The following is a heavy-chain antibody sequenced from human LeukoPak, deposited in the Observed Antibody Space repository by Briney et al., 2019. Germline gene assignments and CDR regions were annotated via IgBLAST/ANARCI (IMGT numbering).Heavy chain of an antibody. Sequence: GGSLRLSWAASGFTFSIYAIHCVRQAPDKGLEWVAVISYDGSNNYCADSVKGGFTLSRDNFKNTLYLQVNSLSAEDTAVYYCARDWVREVVAYYFDYWGQGTLVTVSS. CDR3: ARDWVREVVAYYFDY. J-gene: IGHJ4*02. D-gene: IGHD3-22*01. CDR1: GFTFSIYA. CDR2: ISYDGSNN. V-gene: IGHV3-30*04.